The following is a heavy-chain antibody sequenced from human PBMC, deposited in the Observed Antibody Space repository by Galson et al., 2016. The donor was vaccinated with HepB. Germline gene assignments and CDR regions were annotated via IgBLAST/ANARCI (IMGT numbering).Heavy chain of an antibody. V-gene: IGHV1-69*13. CDR3: ASPPPNRGVVTPYWYFDL. J-gene: IGHJ2*01. Sequence: SVKVSCKASGGTFSSYAISWVRQAPGQGLEWMGGIIPIFGTSNYAQKFQGRVTITADESTSTAYMELSSLRSEDTAVYYCASPPPNRGVVTPYWYFDLWGRGTLVTVSS. CDR1: GGTFSSYA. D-gene: IGHD4-23*01. CDR2: IIPIFGTS.